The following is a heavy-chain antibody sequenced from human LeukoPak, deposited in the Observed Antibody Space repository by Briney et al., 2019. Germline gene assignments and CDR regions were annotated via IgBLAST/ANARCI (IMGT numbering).Heavy chain of an antibody. V-gene: IGHV3-30-3*01. CDR2: ISSDGNNE. CDR3: AGPGGDRAFDY. CDR1: GFIFSSNN. J-gene: IGHJ4*02. Sequence: GGSLRLSCEASGFIFSSNNIHWVRQAPGKGLEWVAAISSDGNNEYYADSAKGRFTISRDNSKNTVYLQMNSLRVEDTAIYYCAGPGGDRAFDYWGQGTLVTVSS. D-gene: IGHD2-21*02.